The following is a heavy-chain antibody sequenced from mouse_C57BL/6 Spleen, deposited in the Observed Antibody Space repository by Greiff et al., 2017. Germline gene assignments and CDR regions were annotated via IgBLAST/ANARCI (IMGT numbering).Heavy chain of an antibody. Sequence: QVQLQQPGAELVKPGASVKLSCKASGYTFTSYWMHWVKQRPGQGLEWIGMIYPNSGSTNYNEKFKSKATLTVDTSSSTAYMQLSSLTSEGSAVYCCEICDRSYFDYWGQGTTLTVSS. V-gene: IGHV1-64*01. CDR1: GYTFTSYW. CDR2: IYPNSGST. J-gene: IGHJ2*01. D-gene: IGHD2-14*01. CDR3: EICDRSYFDY.